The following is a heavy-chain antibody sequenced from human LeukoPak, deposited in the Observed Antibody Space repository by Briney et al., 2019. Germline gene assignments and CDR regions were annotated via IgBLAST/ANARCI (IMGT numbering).Heavy chain of an antibody. CDR3: ARDRLAAAGGRPYGMDV. CDR1: GDSISSSNSY. CDR2: LYYSESS. J-gene: IGHJ6*02. Sequence: PSETLSLTCTVSGDSISSSNSYRGWIRQPPGKGLEWIGSLYYSESSYYNPSLKSRVTISADTSKNQFSLKLTSVTAADTAVYYCARDRLAAAGGRPYGMDVWGQGTTVTVSS. D-gene: IGHD6-13*01. V-gene: IGHV4-39*02.